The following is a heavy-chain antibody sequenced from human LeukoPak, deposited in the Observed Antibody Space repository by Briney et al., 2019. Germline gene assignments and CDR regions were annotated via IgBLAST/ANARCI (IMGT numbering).Heavy chain of an antibody. CDR3: AKWSGYDILTGYYWGFDY. J-gene: IGHJ4*02. CDR2: ISGSGGST. Sequence: PGGSLRLSCAASGFTFSSYAMSWVRQAPGKGLEWVSAISGSGGSTYYADSVKGRFTISRDNSKNTLYLQMNSLRAEDTAVYYCAKWSGYDILTGYYWGFDYWGQGTLVTVSS. D-gene: IGHD3-9*01. CDR1: GFTFSSYA. V-gene: IGHV3-23*01.